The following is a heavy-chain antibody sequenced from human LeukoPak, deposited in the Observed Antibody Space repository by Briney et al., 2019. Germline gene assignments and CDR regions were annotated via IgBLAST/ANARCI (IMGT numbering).Heavy chain of an antibody. V-gene: IGHV4-61*02. CDR1: GGSISSGSYY. Sequence: SETLSLTCTVSGGSISSGSYYWSWIRQPAGKGLEWIGRIYTSGSTNYNPSLKSRVTISVDTSKNQFSLKLSSVTAADTAVYYCAREFSVRGVPQYYFDYWGQGTLVTVSS. CDR2: IYTSGST. CDR3: AREFSVRGVPQYYFDY. D-gene: IGHD3-10*02. J-gene: IGHJ4*02.